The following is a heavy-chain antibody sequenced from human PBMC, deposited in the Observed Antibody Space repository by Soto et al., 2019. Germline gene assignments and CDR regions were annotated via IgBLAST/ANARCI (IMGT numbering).Heavy chain of an antibody. CDR1: GHTFTSYD. D-gene: IGHD3-3*01. V-gene: IGHV1-8*01. CDR3: ARAEGRSLDRVS. J-gene: IGHJ5*02. Sequence: QVQPVQSGAEVKKPGASVTVSCKASGHTFTSYDIHWVRQATGQGLEWMGWMNPNNGNTGYAQKFQGRVTMTRDTSISTAYMEVSGLRYEDTAVYYCARAEGRSLDRVSWGQGTLVTVSS. CDR2: MNPNNGNT.